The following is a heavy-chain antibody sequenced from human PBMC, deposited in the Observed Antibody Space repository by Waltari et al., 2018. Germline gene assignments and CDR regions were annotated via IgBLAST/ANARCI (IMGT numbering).Heavy chain of an antibody. D-gene: IGHD3-10*01. CDR1: GFTFSSYS. CDR2: ISSSSSFI. J-gene: IGHJ6*02. V-gene: IGHV3-21*01. Sequence: EVQLVESGGGLVKPGGSLRLSCAASGFTFSSYSMNWVRQAPGQGLEWVSSISSSSSFICYADSVKARFTSTRDNAKSSLYLQMNSLRAEDTAVYDCARRVLLREGYYYYGMDVWGQGTTVTVSS. CDR3: ARRVLLREGYYYYGMDV.